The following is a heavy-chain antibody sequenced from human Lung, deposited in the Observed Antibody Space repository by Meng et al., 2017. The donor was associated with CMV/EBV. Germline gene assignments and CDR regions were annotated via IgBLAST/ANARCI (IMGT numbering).Heavy chain of an antibody. CDR2: DGNNK. Sequence: VSRVELGVGVVPPGRSLRLPCAASGFTITAYPMHWVRQVPGKGLEWVPVDGNNKYYADSVKGRFTISRDNSRNTLDLQMDSLRTEDTAIYYCARENLELQGTVDYWGQGTLVTVSS. D-gene: IGHD1-7*01. CDR1: GFTITAYP. V-gene: IGHV3-30*03. J-gene: IGHJ4*02. CDR3: ARENLELQGTVDY.